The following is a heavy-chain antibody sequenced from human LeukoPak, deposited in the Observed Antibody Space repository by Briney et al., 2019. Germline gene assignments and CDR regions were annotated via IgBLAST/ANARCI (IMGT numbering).Heavy chain of an antibody. Sequence: SETLSLTCTVSGGSISSGGYSWSWIRQHPGKGLEWIGYIYYSGSTYYNPSLKSRVTISVDTSKNQFSLKLSSVTAADTAVYYCARSSSGWLPDYWGQGTLVTVS. CDR3: ARSSSGWLPDY. CDR1: GGSISSGGYS. D-gene: IGHD6-19*01. CDR2: IYYSGST. V-gene: IGHV4-31*03. J-gene: IGHJ4*02.